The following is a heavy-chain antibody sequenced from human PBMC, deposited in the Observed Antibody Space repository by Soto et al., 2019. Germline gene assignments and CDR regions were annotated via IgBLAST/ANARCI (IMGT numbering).Heavy chain of an antibody. D-gene: IGHD3-22*01. J-gene: IGHJ4*01. CDR3: TTDSYITSIIVRFDY. CDR1: GFPFSNAW. V-gene: IGHV3-15*07. CDR2: VKSKTDGGTT. Sequence: PGGSLRLSCAASGFPFSNAWINWVRQTPGKGLEWVGRVKSKTDGGTTDFAAPVKGRFAISRDDSKNMVYLEMNSLKTEDTAIYYCTTDSYITSIIVRFDYWGHGTLVTVS.